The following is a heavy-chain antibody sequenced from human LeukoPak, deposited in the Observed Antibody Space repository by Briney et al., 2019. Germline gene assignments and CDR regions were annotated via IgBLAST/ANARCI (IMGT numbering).Heavy chain of an antibody. Sequence: PGRSLRLSCAASGFTFNDFAMHWVRHTPGKGLEWVSGISWNSGSIGYADSVKGRFTISRDNGKNALYLERNSLRAEDTALYYCVKDGAIFGVPITRGGMDVWGQGTTVTVSS. CDR2: ISWNSGSI. CDR1: GFTFNDFA. V-gene: IGHV3-9*01. D-gene: IGHD3-3*01. J-gene: IGHJ6*02. CDR3: VKDGAIFGVPITRGGMDV.